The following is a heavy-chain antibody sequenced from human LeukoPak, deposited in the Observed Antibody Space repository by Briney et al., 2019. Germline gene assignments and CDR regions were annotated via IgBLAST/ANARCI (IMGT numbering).Heavy chain of an antibody. Sequence: GGSLRLSCAASGFTFSSFGMNWVRQAPGKGLEWVSYISDSSTLTYYAASVKGRFTISRDNAKNSLSLQLNSLRDEDTAVYFCAKVIRGGYGMDVWGQGTTVTVSS. V-gene: IGHV3-48*02. CDR3: AKVIRGGYGMDV. D-gene: IGHD3-10*01. J-gene: IGHJ6*02. CDR2: ISDSSTLT. CDR1: GFTFSSFG.